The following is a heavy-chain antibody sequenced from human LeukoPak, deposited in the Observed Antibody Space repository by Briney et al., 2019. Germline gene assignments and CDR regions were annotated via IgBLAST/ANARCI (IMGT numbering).Heavy chain of an antibody. CDR1: GGSISSGYY. D-gene: IGHD2-21*02. J-gene: IGHJ4*02. CDR2: IYHSGST. Sequence: KTSETLPLTCTVSGGSISSGYYWGWIRQPPGKGLEWIGSIYHSGSTYYNPSLKSRVTISVDTSKNQFSLKLSSVTAADTAVYYCARKGGDCYLNWGQGTLVTVSS. CDR3: ARKGGDCYLN. V-gene: IGHV4-38-2*02.